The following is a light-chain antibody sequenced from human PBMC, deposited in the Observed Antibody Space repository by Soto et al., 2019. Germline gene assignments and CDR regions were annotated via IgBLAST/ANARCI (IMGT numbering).Light chain of an antibody. V-gene: IGKV3-15*01. CDR1: QNVGRN. CDR3: QQYNEWPS. J-gene: IGKJ1*01. CDR2: GAS. Sequence: IVMTQSPATLSVSPGERATLSCRASQNVGRNLAWYQQKPGQAPRLLISGASTRATAIPARFSGRGSGTEFTLTISSLQSADFAVYFCQQYNEWPSFGQGTKVEIK.